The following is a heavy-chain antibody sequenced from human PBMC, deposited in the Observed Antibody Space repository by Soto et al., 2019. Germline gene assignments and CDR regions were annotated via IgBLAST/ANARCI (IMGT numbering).Heavy chain of an antibody. J-gene: IGHJ4*02. D-gene: IGHD1-1*01. V-gene: IGHV3-30*18. CDR2: ISYDGVNK. CDR1: GFTFSTYG. Sequence: QVQLVESGGGVVQPGRSLRLSCAASGFTFSTYGMPWVRQAPGKGLEWVAVISYDGVNKYYAASVKGRFTISRDNSKNTLYLQMNSLRAEDTAVYYCAKSVYNWNDGFFDYWGQGTLVTVSS. CDR3: AKSVYNWNDGFFDY.